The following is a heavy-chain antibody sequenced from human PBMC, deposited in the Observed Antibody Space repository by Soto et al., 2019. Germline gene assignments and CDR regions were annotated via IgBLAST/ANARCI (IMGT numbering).Heavy chain of an antibody. CDR1: GFTFSSYA. Sequence: GGSLRLSCAASGFTFSSYAMSWVRQAPGKGLEWVSAISGSGGSTYYADSVKGRFTISRGNSKNTLYLQMNSLRAEDTAVYYCAKRPYDIVVVPAARSFSWFDPWGQGTLVTVSS. CDR3: AKRPYDIVVVPAARSFSWFDP. V-gene: IGHV3-23*01. CDR2: ISGSGGST. J-gene: IGHJ5*02. D-gene: IGHD2-2*01.